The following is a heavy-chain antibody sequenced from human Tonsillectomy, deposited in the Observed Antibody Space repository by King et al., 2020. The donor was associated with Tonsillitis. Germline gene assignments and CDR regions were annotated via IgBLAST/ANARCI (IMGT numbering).Heavy chain of an antibody. Sequence: VQLVESGGGLVQPGGSLRLSCAASGFTFSSYWMTWVRQAPGKGLEWVANIKEDGSDKYYVDFVKGRFTISRDNAQNSLYLQMDSLRAEDTALYYCARSSPTAVALDYWGQGTLVAVSS. V-gene: IGHV3-7*03. CDR1: GFTFSSYW. CDR3: ARSSPTAVALDY. D-gene: IGHD6-19*01. CDR2: IKEDGSDK. J-gene: IGHJ4*02.